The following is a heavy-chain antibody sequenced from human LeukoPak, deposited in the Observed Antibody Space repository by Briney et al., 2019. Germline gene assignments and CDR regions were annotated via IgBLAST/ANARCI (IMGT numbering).Heavy chain of an antibody. CDR2: IYYSGST. J-gene: IGHJ4*02. CDR1: GYSISSGYY. Sequence: PSETLSLTCAVSGYSISSGYYWGWIRQPPGKGLEWIGSIYYSGSTYYNPSLKSRVTISVDTSKNQFSLKLSSVTAADTAVYYCASNSYGLRGDYWGQGTLVTVS. CDR3: ASNSYGLRGDY. D-gene: IGHD5-18*01. V-gene: IGHV4-38-2*01.